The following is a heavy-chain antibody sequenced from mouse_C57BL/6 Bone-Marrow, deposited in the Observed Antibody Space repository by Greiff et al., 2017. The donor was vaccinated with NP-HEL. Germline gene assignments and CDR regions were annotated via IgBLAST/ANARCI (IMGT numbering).Heavy chain of an antibody. J-gene: IGHJ1*03. V-gene: IGHV1-82*01. D-gene: IGHD3-2*02. CDR2: IYPGDGDT. CDR3: ALDSSGLSYWYFDV. Sequence: QVQLQQSGPELVKPGASVKISCKASGYAFSSSWMNWVKQRPGKGLVWIGRIYPGDGDTNYNAKFKGKATLTADKSSSTAYMQLSSLTSEDSAVYFCALDSSGLSYWYFDVWGTGTTVTVSS. CDR1: GYAFSSSW.